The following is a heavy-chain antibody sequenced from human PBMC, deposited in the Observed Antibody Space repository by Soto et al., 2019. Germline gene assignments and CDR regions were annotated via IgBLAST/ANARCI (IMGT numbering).Heavy chain of an antibody. Sequence: SETLSLTCTVSGGSISSYYWSWIRQPPGKGLEWIGYIYYSGSTNYNPSLKSRVTISVDTSKNQFSLYLQMNSLGAEDTAVYFCARDQLYYYDSFGRPLYGLDIWGQGTMVTVSS. V-gene: IGHV4-59*12. CDR3: ARDQLYYYDSFGRPLYGLDI. D-gene: IGHD3-22*01. J-gene: IGHJ3*02. CDR1: GGSISSYY. CDR2: IYYSGST.